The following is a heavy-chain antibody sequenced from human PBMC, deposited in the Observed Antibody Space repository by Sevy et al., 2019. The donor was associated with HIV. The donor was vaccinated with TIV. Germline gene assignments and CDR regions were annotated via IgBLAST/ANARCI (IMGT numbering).Heavy chain of an antibody. CDR2: ISGSGGST. CDR3: AKDGYCSSTSCSIDY. CDR1: GFTFSSYA. Sequence: GGSLRLSCAASGFTFSSYAMSWVRQAPGKGLEWVSAISGSGGSTYCADSVKGRFTISRDNSKNTLYLQMNSLRAEDTAVYYCAKDGYCSSTSCSIDYWGQGTLVTVSS. D-gene: IGHD2-2*03. V-gene: IGHV3-23*01. J-gene: IGHJ4*02.